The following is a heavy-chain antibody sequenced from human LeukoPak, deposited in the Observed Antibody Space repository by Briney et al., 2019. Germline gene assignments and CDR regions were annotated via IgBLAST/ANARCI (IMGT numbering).Heavy chain of an antibody. CDR2: INHSGST. D-gene: IGHD2-15*01. Sequence: SETLSLTCAVYGGSFSGYYWSWIRQPPGKGLEWIGEINHSGSTNYNPSLKSRVTISVDTSKNQFSLKLSSVTAADTAVYYCAREGIVVVVAATPGYWFDPWGQGTLVTVSS. J-gene: IGHJ5*02. CDR1: GGSFSGYY. V-gene: IGHV4-34*01. CDR3: AREGIVVVVAATPGYWFDP.